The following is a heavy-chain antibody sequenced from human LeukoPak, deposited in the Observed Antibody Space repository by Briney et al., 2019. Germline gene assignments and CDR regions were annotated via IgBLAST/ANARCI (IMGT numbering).Heavy chain of an antibody. CDR1: GYSFTTYW. D-gene: IGHD3-22*01. J-gene: IGHJ4*02. V-gene: IGHV5-51*01. CDR2: IHPSDLDP. Sequence: GESLKISCKGSGYSFTTYWIGWVRQMSGKGLEWVAMIHPSDLDPRYSPSFQGQVTISADKSINTAYLQWSSLKASDTAMYYCATGWRGTYYDPAHYWGQGTLVTVSS. CDR3: ATGWRGTYYDPAHY.